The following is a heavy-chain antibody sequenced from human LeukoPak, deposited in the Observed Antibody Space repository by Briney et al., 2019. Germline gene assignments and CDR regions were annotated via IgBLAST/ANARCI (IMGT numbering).Heavy chain of an antibody. D-gene: IGHD3-10*01. CDR2: INHSRST. J-gene: IGHJ6*03. CDR1: GGSFSGYY. CDR3: ARRSITMVRGVITPYYYYYMDV. V-gene: IGHV4-34*01. Sequence: SETLSLTCAVYGGSFSGYYWSWIRQPPGKGLEWIGEINHSRSTNYNPSLKSRVTISVDTSKNQFSLKLSSVTAADTAVYYCARRSITMVRGVITPYYYYYMDVWGKGTTVTISS.